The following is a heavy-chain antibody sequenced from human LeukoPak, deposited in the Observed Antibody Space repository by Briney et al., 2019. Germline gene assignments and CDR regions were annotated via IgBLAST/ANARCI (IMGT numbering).Heavy chain of an antibody. J-gene: IGHJ4*02. D-gene: IGHD3-16*02. V-gene: IGHV3-30*02. CDR2: IRYDGSNK. Sequence: GGSLRLSCAASGFTFSSYGMHWVRQAPGKGLEWVAFIRYDGSNKYYADSVKGRFTISRDNSKNTLYPQMNSLRAEDTAVYYCAKDRGVWGRYRYFDYWGQGTPVTVSS. CDR3: AKDRGVWGRYRYFDY. CDR1: GFTFSSYG.